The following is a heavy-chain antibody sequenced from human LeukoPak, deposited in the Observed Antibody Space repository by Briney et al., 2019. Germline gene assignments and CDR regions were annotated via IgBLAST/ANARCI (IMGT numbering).Heavy chain of an antibody. V-gene: IGHV3-72*01. D-gene: IGHD6-19*01. CDR1: GFTFSSYA. J-gene: IGHJ4*02. CDR2: TRNKANSYTT. Sequence: GGSLRLSCTASGFTFSSYAMSWVRQAPGKGLEWVGRTRNKANSYTTEYAASVKGRFTISRDDSKNSLYLQMNSLKTEDTAVYYCARVIYSSGWSGYDYWGQGTLVTVSS. CDR3: ARVIYSSGWSGYDY.